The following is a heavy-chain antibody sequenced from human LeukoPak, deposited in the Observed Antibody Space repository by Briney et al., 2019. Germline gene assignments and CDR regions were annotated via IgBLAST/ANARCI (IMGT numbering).Heavy chain of an antibody. Sequence: PGGSLRLSCAASGFTFSSYAMHWVRQAPGKWLEWVAVISYDGSNKYYADSVKGRFTISRDNSKNTLYLQMNSLRAEDTAVYYCARESVGRITMIVNLVRGAFDIWGQGTMVTVSS. CDR3: ARESVGRITMIVNLVRGAFDI. J-gene: IGHJ3*02. CDR2: ISYDGSNK. D-gene: IGHD3-22*01. V-gene: IGHV3-30*04. CDR1: GFTFSSYA.